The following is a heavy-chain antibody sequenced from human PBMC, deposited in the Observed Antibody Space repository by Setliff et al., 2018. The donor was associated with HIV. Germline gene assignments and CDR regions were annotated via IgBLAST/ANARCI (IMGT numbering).Heavy chain of an antibody. V-gene: IGHV4-39*01. D-gene: IGHD4-17*01. Sequence: SETLSLTCSVSGGSMSNSAYYWGWIRQPPGKGLEWIGNIYYTGSTYYNPSLQTRVTINVHTSYKQFSLRLNSVTVADTAVYYCARWTVGELDHFDSWGQGTPVTVSS. CDR2: IYYTGST. J-gene: IGHJ4*02. CDR3: ARWTVGELDHFDS. CDR1: GGSMSNSAYY.